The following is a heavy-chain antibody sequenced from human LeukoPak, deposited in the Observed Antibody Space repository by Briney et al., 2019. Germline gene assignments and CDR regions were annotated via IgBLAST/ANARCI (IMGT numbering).Heavy chain of an antibody. J-gene: IGHJ4*02. Sequence: SETLPLTCNVSGASMSSNYWSWIRQPPGKGLEWIGYIYHSGNTNYSPSLESRVTMSVDESKNQFSLRVRFVSAADTAVYYCASTRRAAVAGRFDSWGQGTLVTVSS. CDR3: ASTRRAAVAGRFDS. CDR1: GASMSSNY. D-gene: IGHD6-19*01. V-gene: IGHV4-4*09. CDR2: IYHSGNT.